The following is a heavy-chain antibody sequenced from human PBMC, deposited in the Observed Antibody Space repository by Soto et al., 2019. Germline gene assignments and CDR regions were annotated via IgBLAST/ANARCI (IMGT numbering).Heavy chain of an antibody. Sequence: QIQLLQSGAEVKKPGASVKVTCKASGYTFRNFGISWVRQAPGQGLEWMGWISAYNANANYAQTFQGRLTMTADTSTSTAYMELRSLRSDDTAVYYCARGNSYFDYWGQGTLVTVSS. J-gene: IGHJ4*02. CDR2: ISAYNANA. CDR1: GYTFRNFG. V-gene: IGHV1-18*01. CDR3: ARGNSYFDY.